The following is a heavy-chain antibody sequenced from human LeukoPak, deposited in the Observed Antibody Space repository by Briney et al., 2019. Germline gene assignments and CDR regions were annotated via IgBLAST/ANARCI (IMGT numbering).Heavy chain of an antibody. D-gene: IGHD2-2*02. CDR2: ISYDGSNK. CDR1: GFTFSSYG. CDR3: AKEPRYCSSTSCYIYYYYGMDV. Sequence: PGRSLRLSCAASGFTFSSYGMHWVRQAPGKGLEWVAVISYDGSNKYYADSVKGRFTISRDNSKNTLYLQMNSLGAEDTAVYYCAKEPRYCSSTSCYIYYYYGMDVWGQGTTVTVSS. J-gene: IGHJ6*02. V-gene: IGHV3-30*18.